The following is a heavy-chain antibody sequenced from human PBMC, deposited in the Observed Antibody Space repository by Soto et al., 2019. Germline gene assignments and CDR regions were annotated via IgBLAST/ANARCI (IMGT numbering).Heavy chain of an antibody. CDR3: ARGLVGATTAFDY. CDR2: IYSPGST. V-gene: IGHV3-53*01. CDR1: GFTVSSSY. J-gene: IGHJ4*02. D-gene: IGHD1-26*01. Sequence: GGSLRLSCAASGFTVSSSYMSWVRQAPGKGLEWVSTIYSPGSTYYADSVKGRFTISRDNSENTLYLQMNSLRAEDTAVYYCARGLVGATTAFDYWGQGTLVTVSS.